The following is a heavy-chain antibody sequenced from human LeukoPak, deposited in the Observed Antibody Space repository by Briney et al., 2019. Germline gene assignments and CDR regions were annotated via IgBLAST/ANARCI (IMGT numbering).Heavy chain of an antibody. CDR1: GFTFSSYA. V-gene: IGHV3-23*01. D-gene: IGHD6-13*01. J-gene: IGHJ4*02. CDR2: ISGSGGST. CDR3: ARDLMGIAYRGAFYY. Sequence: GGSLRLSCAASGFTFSSYAMSWVRQAPGEGLEWVSAISGSGGSTYYADSVKGRFTISRDNAKNSLYLQMNSLRAEDTAVYYCARDLMGIAYRGAFYYWGQGTLVTVSS.